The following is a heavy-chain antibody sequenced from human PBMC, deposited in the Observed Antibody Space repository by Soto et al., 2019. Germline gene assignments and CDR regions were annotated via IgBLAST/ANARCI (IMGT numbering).Heavy chain of an antibody. J-gene: IGHJ6*02. Sequence: PGGSLRLSCAASGFTFSSYGMHWVRQAPGKGLEWVAVISYDGSNKYYADSVKGRFTISRDNSKNTLYLQMNSLRAEDTAVYYCAKGRRGIVVVVADTNGMDVWGQGTTVTVSS. CDR3: AKGRRGIVVVVADTNGMDV. V-gene: IGHV3-30*18. D-gene: IGHD2-15*01. CDR2: ISYDGSNK. CDR1: GFTFSSYG.